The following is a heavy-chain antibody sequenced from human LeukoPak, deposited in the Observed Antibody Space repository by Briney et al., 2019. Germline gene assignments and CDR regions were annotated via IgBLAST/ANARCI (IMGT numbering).Heavy chain of an antibody. CDR3: ANPAPPAFDI. CDR1: GFTFSSYG. CDR2: IRYDGSNK. J-gene: IGHJ3*02. V-gene: IGHV3-30*02. Sequence: GGSLRLSCAASGFTFSSYGMHWVRQAPGKGLEWVAFIRYDGSNKYYADSVKGRFTISRDNSKNTLYLQMNSLRAEDTAVYYCANPAPPAFDIWGQGTMVTVSS.